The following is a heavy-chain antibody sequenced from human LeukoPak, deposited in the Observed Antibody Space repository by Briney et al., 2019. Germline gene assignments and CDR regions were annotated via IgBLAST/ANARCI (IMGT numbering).Heavy chain of an antibody. CDR3: TFSSYGDHVGVDAFDV. J-gene: IGHJ3*01. Sequence: GGSLRLSCAASGFTFSSYWMHWVRQAPGKGLVWVSRINSDGSSTSYADSVKGRFTISRDNAKNTLYLQMNSLRAEDTAVYYCTFSSYGDHVGVDAFDVWGQGTMVTVSS. V-gene: IGHV3-74*01. CDR2: INSDGSST. D-gene: IGHD4-17*01. CDR1: GFTFSSYW.